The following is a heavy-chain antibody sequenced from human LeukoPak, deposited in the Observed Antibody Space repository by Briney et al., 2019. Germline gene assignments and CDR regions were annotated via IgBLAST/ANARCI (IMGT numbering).Heavy chain of an antibody. Sequence: PGGSLRLSCAASGFTFSSYEMNWVRQAPGKGLEWVTYISSSGSTTYYADSVKGRFTISRDNAKNSLYLQTNSLRAEDTAVYYCARGQDSSGWLGYDYWGQGTLVTVSS. CDR2: ISSSGSTT. CDR3: ARGQDSSGWLGYDY. V-gene: IGHV3-48*03. D-gene: IGHD6-19*01. CDR1: GFTFSSYE. J-gene: IGHJ4*02.